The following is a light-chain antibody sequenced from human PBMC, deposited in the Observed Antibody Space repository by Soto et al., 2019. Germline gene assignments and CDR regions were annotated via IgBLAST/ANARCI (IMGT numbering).Light chain of an antibody. J-gene: IGKJ2*01. Sequence: EIVLTQSPGTLSFSPGERATLSCRASQSVSSTYLAWYQQNPGQAPRLLIYGASSRATGIPDRFIGSGSGTDFTLTISRLEPEDFAVYFCQQYGSSSYTFGQGTKLEIK. CDR1: QSVSSTY. CDR3: QQYGSSSYT. V-gene: IGKV3-20*01. CDR2: GAS.